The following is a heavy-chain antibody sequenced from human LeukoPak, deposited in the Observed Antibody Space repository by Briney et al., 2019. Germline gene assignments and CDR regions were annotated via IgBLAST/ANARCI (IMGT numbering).Heavy chain of an antibody. Sequence: SETLSLTCTVSGGSISSFYWSWIRQPPGKGLEYIGYIYYSGRSNYNPSLKIRVTISVDTSKNQFSLKLSSVTAADTAVYYCASDYRGGHDWYFDLWGRGTLVTVSS. CDR1: GGSISSFY. D-gene: IGHD3-10*01. CDR2: IYYSGRS. CDR3: ASDYRGGHDWYFDL. V-gene: IGHV4-59*01. J-gene: IGHJ2*01.